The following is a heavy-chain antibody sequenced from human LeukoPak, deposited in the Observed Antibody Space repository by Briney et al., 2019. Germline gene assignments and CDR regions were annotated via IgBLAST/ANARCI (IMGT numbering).Heavy chain of an antibody. CDR2: VSGDGNRS. Sequence: GGSLRLSCAASGFXFSVYWIYWVRQAPGKGLMWVSRVSGDGNRSTYADSVKGRFTISRDNAKNTVYLQMNSLRAEDTAVYYCARTYCGGDCYGYFQHWGQGTLVTVSS. CDR1: GFXFSVYW. CDR3: ARTYCGGDCYGYFQH. V-gene: IGHV3-74*01. J-gene: IGHJ1*01. D-gene: IGHD2-21*02.